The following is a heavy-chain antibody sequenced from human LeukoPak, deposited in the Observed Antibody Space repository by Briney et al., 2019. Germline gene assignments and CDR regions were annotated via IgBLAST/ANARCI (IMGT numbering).Heavy chain of an antibody. D-gene: IGHD6-13*01. CDR3: AAPGYSSSWYEDY. Sequence: GGSLRLSCAASGFTFSSYAMSWVRQAPGKGLEWVSAISGSGGSTYYADSVKGRFTISRDNSKNTLYLQMNSLSAEDTAVYYCAAPGYSSSWYEDYWGQGTLVTVSS. V-gene: IGHV3-23*01. J-gene: IGHJ4*02. CDR1: GFTFSSYA. CDR2: ISGSGGST.